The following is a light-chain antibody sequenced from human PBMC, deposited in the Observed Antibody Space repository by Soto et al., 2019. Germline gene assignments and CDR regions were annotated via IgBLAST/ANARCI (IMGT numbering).Light chain of an antibody. CDR1: SGYSNYR. CDR3: GADHASGSNFVKV. Sequence: PVLTQPPSASASLGATVTLTCTLSSGYSNYRVDWYQQRPGKGPRLVMRVDAGGIVGSRGDGIPDRFSVMGSGLNRYLTIKNIQEEDESDYHCGADHASGSNFVKVFGGGTKVIVL. CDR2: VDAGGIVG. V-gene: IGLV9-49*03. J-gene: IGLJ2*01.